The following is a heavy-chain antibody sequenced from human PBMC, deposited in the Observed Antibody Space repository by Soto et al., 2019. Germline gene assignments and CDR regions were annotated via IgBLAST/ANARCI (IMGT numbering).Heavy chain of an antibody. CDR1: GFTFSSYA. CDR2: ISGSGGST. J-gene: IGHJ3*02. V-gene: IGHV3-23*01. CDR3: AKVKYYDIFTGFGAFDI. D-gene: IGHD3-9*01. Sequence: EVQLLESGGGLVQPGGSLRLSCAASGFTFSSYAMSWVRQAPGKGLEWVSAISGSGGSTYYADSVKGRFTISRDNSKNTLYLQMNSLRAEDTAVYYCAKVKYYDIFTGFGAFDIWGQGTMVTVSS.